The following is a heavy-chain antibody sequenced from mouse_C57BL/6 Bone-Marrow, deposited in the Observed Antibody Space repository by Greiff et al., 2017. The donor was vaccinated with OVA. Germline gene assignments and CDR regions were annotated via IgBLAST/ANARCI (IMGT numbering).Heavy chain of an antibody. CDR1: GYTFTSYW. V-gene: IGHV1-59*01. CDR2: IDPSDSYT. CDR3: ARGLGEDY. J-gene: IGHJ4*01. Sequence: VQLQQSGAELVRPGTSVKLSCKASGYTFTSYWMHWVKQRPGQGLEWIGVIDPSDSYTNYNQKFKGKATLTVDTSSSTAYMQLSSLTSEDSAVYYCARGLGEDYWGQGTSVTVSS.